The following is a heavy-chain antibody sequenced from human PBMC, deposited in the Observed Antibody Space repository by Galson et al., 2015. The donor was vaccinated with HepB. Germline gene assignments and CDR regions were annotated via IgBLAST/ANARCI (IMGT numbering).Heavy chain of an antibody. CDR1: GFTFSSYG. CDR3: ARDWPAIVVVPAVRGQGMDV. CDR2: IWYDGSNK. D-gene: IGHD2-2*01. V-gene: IGHV3-33*01. J-gene: IGHJ6*02. Sequence: SLRLSCAASGFTFSSYGMHWVRQAPGKGLEWVAVIWYDGSNKYYADSVKGRFTISRDNSKNTLYLQMNSLRAEDTAVYYCARDWPAIVVVPAVRGQGMDVWGQGTTVTVSS.